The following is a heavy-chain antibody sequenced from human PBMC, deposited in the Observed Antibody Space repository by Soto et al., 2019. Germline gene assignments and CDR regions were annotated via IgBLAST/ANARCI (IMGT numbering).Heavy chain of an antibody. Sequence: QVQLVESGGGLVKPGGSLRLSCAASGFTFSDYYMSWIRQAPGKGLEWLSYISSSSTYINYADSVKGRFTISRDNTKKSQYLQMNRPRAEDTAVYYWAKEGQGSSNWYVASWGQGTLVTVCS. J-gene: IGHJ4*02. CDR2: ISSSSTYI. CDR3: AKEGQGSSNWYVAS. V-gene: IGHV3-11*05. CDR1: GFTFSDYY. D-gene: IGHD6-13*01.